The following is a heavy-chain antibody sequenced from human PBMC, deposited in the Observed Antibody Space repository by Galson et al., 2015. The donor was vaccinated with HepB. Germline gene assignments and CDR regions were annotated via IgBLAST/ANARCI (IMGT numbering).Heavy chain of an antibody. CDR2: ISWNSGSI. V-gene: IGHV3-9*01. CDR3: ARDSSGYYLRLRDYYYGMDV. D-gene: IGHD3-22*01. J-gene: IGHJ6*02. Sequence: SLRLSCAASGFTFDDYAMHWVRQAPGKGLEWVSGISWNSGSIGYADSVKGRFTISRDNAKNSLYLQMNSLRAEDTALYYCARDSSGYYLRLRDYYYGMDVWGQGTTVTVFS. CDR1: GFTFDDYA.